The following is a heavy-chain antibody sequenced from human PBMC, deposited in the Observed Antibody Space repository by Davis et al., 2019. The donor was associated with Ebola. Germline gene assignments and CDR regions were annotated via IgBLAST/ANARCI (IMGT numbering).Heavy chain of an antibody. CDR1: GFTFNIYG. CDR3: ARILRSGYDHDAFDI. Sequence: PGGSLRLSCAASGFTFNIYGMHWVRQAPGKGLEWVAVTWSDGSSKFYTDSVKGRFTISRDNSKNTLFLQMSSLRAEDTAVYYCARILRSGYDHDAFDIWGQGTVVTVSS. D-gene: IGHD5-12*01. V-gene: IGHV3-33*01. J-gene: IGHJ3*02. CDR2: TWSDGSSK.